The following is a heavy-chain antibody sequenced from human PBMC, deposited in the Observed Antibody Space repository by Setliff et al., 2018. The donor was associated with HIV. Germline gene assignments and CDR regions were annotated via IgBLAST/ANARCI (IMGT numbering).Heavy chain of an antibody. J-gene: IGHJ4*02. CDR3: GRLSDTAMASFDS. CDR1: GASVNTNNYY. Sequence: SETLSLTCTVSGASVNTNNYYWGWIRQPPGKGLEWIGNIHFSGSTYYSPSLRSRVTISVDTSKNQFSLKLTSVTAADTAVYYCGRLSDTAMASFDSWGQGTLVTVSS. V-gene: IGHV4-39*07. D-gene: IGHD5-18*01. CDR2: IHFSGST.